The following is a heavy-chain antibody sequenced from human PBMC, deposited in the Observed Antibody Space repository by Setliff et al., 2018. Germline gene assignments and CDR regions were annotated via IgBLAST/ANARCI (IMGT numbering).Heavy chain of an antibody. CDR2: IYHSGST. CDR1: GYSISSGYY. CDR3: ARSFSRREKFLLDY. Sequence: SETLSLTCAVSGYSISSGYYWGWIRQPPGKGLEWIGSIYHSGSTYYNPSLKSRVTLSIDTSKNQFSLKLSSVTAADTAVYYCARSFSRREKFLLDYWGQGALVTVSS. J-gene: IGHJ4*02. V-gene: IGHV4-38-2*01.